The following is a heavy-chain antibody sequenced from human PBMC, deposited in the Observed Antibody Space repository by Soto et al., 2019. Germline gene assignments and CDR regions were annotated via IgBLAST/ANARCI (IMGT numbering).Heavy chain of an antibody. V-gene: IGHV1-69*01. CDR2: TIPMFGTP. D-gene: IGHD3-22*01. CDR3: ARPLRDRNYYYGMAV. J-gene: IGHJ6*02. CDR1: GGTFSKYA. Sequence: QVQLVQSGAEMQQPGASVRVSCKASGGTFSKYAFSWVRQAPGQGLEWLGGTIPMFGTPNYAQKFQGRVAISADESTATVYMELSSLRSEDTAVYFCARPLRDRNYYYGMAVLGQGTTVPVSS.